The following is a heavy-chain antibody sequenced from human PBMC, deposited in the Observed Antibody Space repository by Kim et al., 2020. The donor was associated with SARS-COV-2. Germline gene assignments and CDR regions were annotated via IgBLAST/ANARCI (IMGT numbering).Heavy chain of an antibody. CDR2: ISYDGSNK. D-gene: IGHD5-12*01. Sequence: GGSLRLSCAASGFTFSSYGMHWVRQAPGKGLEWVAVISYDGSNKYYADSVKGRFTISRDNSKNTLYLQMNSLRAEDTAVYYCARERPWIRDYYYYYGMDVWGQGTTVTVSS. V-gene: IGHV3-33*05. CDR1: GFTFSSYG. CDR3: ARERPWIRDYYYYYGMDV. J-gene: IGHJ6*02.